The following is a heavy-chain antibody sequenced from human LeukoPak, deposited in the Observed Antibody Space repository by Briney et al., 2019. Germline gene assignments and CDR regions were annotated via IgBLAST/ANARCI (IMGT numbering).Heavy chain of an antibody. CDR3: TRDDY. J-gene: IGHJ1*01. Sequence: PGGSLRLSCAASGFTFSSYNMNWVRQAPGKGLEWVSSISSSSPYIYYADSVKGRFTISRDNAENSLYLQMNSLRAEDTAVYHCTRDDYWGQGTLVTVSS. CDR2: ISSSSPYI. CDR1: GFTFSSYN. V-gene: IGHV3-21*01. D-gene: IGHD2-21*01.